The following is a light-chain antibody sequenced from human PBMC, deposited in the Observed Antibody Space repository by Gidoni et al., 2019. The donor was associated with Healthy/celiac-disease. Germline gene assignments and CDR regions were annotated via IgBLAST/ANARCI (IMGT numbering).Light chain of an antibody. Sequence: EIVLTKSQATLSLFPGERATLSCRASQSVSSYLAWYQQKPGQAPRLLIYDPSNRATGIPARFSGSGSGTDFTLTISSLEPEDFAVYYCQQRSNWPPMYTFGQGTKLEIK. V-gene: IGKV3-11*01. J-gene: IGKJ2*01. CDR3: QQRSNWPPMYT. CDR1: QSVSSY. CDR2: DPS.